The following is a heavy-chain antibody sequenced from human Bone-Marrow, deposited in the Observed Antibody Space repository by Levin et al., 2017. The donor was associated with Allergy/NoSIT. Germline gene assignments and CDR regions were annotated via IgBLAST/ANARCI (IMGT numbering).Heavy chain of an antibody. J-gene: IGHJ4*02. CDR3: TAGARGTYDVYDW. D-gene: IGHD1-1*01. CDR1: GYRLTELS. Sequence: RASVKVSCKVSGYRLTELSMHWVRQAPGKGLEWMGGFDPEDGDTVYAQRLLGRVTMTEDTSTNTAYMELTSLKFEDTAIYYCTAGARGTYDVYDWWGQGTLVTVSS. V-gene: IGHV1-24*01. CDR2: FDPEDGDT.